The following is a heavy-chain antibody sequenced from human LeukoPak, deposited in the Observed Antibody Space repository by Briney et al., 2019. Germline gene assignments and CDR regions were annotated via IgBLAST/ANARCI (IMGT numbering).Heavy chain of an antibody. CDR1: GGSISSYY. D-gene: IGHD2-2*01. CDR2: IYYSGST. CDR3: ARHKDCSSTSCYGGLDY. Sequence: PSETLSLTCTVSGGSISSYYWSWIRQPPGKGLEWIGYIYYSGSTNYNPSLKSRVTISVDTSKNQFSLKLSSVTAADTAVYYCARHKDCSSTSCYGGLDYWGQGTLVTVSS. V-gene: IGHV4-59*01. J-gene: IGHJ4*02.